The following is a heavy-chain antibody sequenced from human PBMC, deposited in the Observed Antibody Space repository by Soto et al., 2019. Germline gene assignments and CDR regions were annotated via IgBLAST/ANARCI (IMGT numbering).Heavy chain of an antibody. CDR1: GFTFSSYA. D-gene: IGHD4-17*01. CDR3: ARSTVTTFSLLNY. Sequence: EVQLLESGGGLVQPGGSLRLSCAASGFTFSSYAMSGVRQAPGKGLEWVSAISGSGGSTYYADSVKGRFTISRDNSKNTLYLQMNSLRAEDTAVYYCARSTVTTFSLLNYWGQGTLVTVSS. CDR2: ISGSGGST. V-gene: IGHV3-23*01. J-gene: IGHJ4*02.